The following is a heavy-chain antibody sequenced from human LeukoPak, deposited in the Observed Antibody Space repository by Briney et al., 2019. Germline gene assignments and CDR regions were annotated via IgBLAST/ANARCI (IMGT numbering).Heavy chain of an antibody. CDR1: GGSISSGNYY. CDR2: IYYSGST. J-gene: IGHJ6*04. V-gene: IGHV4-61*01. D-gene: IGHD3-16*01. Sequence: PSETLSLTCTVSGGSISSGNYYWSWIRQPPGKGLEWIGYIYYSGSTNYNPSLKSRVTISVDTSKNQFSLKLSSVTAADTAVYYCAREGLYGMDVWGKGTTVTVSS. CDR3: AREGLYGMDV.